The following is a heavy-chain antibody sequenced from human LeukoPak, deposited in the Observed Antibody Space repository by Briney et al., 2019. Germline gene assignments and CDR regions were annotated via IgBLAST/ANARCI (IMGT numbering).Heavy chain of an antibody. CDR3: AKDHDYGTVSGWFDP. CDR1: GYTFSGYG. CDR2: IRYDGSSK. V-gene: IGHV3-30*02. J-gene: IGHJ5*02. D-gene: IGHD4-17*01. Sequence: GGSLRLSCAASGYTFSGYGMHWVRQAPGKGLEWVAFIRYDGSSKYYADSVKGRLTISKDKSKNTLYLQMNSLGAEDTAVYYCAKDHDYGTVSGWFDPWGQGTLVTVSS.